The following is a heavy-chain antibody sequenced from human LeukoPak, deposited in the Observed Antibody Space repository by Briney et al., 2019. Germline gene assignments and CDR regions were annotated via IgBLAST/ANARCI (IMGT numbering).Heavy chain of an antibody. CDR1: WFTFSNYW. V-gene: IGHV3-7*03. J-gene: IGHJ3*01. D-gene: IGHD2-2*01. CDR3: AKRIDIAVVPEAATHQAFDV. CDR2: IQQHGSET. Sequence: GGALRLSCEGSWFTFSNYWVRWGRQAPGEGVGGVANIQQHGSETYYGDSVKGRFTISRDDSLNTLYLQMNSLRVDDTAVYYCAKRIDIAVVPEAATHQAFDVWGQGTMVTVSS.